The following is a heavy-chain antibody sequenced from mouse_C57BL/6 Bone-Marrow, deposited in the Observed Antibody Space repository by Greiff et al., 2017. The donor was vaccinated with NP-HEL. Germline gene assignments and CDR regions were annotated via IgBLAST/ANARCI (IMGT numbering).Heavy chain of an antibody. J-gene: IGHJ4*01. CDR2: ISNGGGST. D-gene: IGHD2-4*01. CDR3: ERHKRLRDAMDY. Sequence: EVKLMESGGGLVQPGGSLKLSCAASGFTFSDYYMYWVRQTPEKRLEWVAYISNGGGSTYYPDTVQGRFTISRDNAKNTLYLQMSRLKSEDTAMDYCERHKRLRDAMDYWGQGTSVTVSS. V-gene: IGHV5-12*01. CDR1: GFTFSDYY.